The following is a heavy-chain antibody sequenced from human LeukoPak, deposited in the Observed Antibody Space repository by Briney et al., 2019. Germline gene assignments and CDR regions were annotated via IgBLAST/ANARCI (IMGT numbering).Heavy chain of an antibody. CDR1: GFTFSSYG. J-gene: IGHJ5*02. Sequence: GGSLRLSCAASGFTFSSYGMHWVGQAPGKGLEWVAVISYDGSNKYYADSVKGRFTISRDNSENTLYLQMNSLRVEDTAVYYCAKDRANYGSGSYGWFDPWGQGTLVTVSS. CDR3: AKDRANYGSGSYGWFDP. CDR2: ISYDGSNK. V-gene: IGHV3-30*18. D-gene: IGHD3-10*01.